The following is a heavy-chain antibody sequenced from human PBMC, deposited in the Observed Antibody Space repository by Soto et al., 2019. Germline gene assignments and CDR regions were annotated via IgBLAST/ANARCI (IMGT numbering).Heavy chain of an antibody. V-gene: IGHV5-51*01. Sequence: GESQKISCKGSGYSFISYWIAWVRQMPGKGLELMGIIYPGDSNTRYSPSFQGQVTISADKSISTVYLQWSSLKASDTAMYYCAKPQSYYGSGTYYPPDYWGQGTLVTVS. D-gene: IGHD3-10*01. CDR2: IYPGDSNT. J-gene: IGHJ4*02. CDR3: AKPQSYYGSGTYYPPDY. CDR1: GYSFISYW.